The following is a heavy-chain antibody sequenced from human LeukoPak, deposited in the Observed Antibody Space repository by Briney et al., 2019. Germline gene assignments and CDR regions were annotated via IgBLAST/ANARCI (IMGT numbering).Heavy chain of an antibody. CDR3: ASLCSSTSCYPGVPYYFDY. D-gene: IGHD2-2*01. V-gene: IGHV4-34*01. CDR2: INHSGST. J-gene: IGHJ4*02. CDR1: GGSFSGYY. Sequence: PSETLSLTCAVYGGSFSGYYWSWIRQPPGKGLEWIGEINHSGSTNYNPSLKSRVTISVDTSKNQFSLKLSSVTAADTAVYYCASLCSSTSCYPGVPYYFDYWGQGTPVTVSS.